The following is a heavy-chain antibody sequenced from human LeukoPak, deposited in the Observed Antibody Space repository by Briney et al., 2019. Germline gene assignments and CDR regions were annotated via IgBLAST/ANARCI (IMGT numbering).Heavy chain of an antibody. CDR1: GGSISSGDYY. CDR3: AKGTVVRLFDY. V-gene: IGHV4-30-4*08. Sequence: PSETLSLTCTVSGGSISSGDYYWSWIRQPPGKGLEWIGYIYYSGSTYYNPSLKSRVTISVDTSKNQFSLKLSSVAAADTAVYYCAKGTVVRLFDYWGQGTLVTVSS. D-gene: IGHD4-23*01. CDR2: IYYSGST. J-gene: IGHJ4*02.